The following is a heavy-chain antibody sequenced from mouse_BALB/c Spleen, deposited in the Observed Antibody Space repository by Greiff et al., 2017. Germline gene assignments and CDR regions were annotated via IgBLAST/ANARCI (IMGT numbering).Heavy chain of an antibody. J-gene: IGHJ2*01. D-gene: IGHD2-4*01. CDR1: GYTFTSYW. CDR3: ARGGDYQYYFDY. CDR2: INPSTGYT. Sequence: VQLQQSGAELAKPGASVKMSCKASGYTFTSYWMHWVKQRPGQGLEWIGYINPSTGYTEYNQKFKDKATLTADKSSSTAYMQLSSLTSEDSAVYYCARGGDYQYYFDYWGQGTTLTVSS. V-gene: IGHV1-7*01.